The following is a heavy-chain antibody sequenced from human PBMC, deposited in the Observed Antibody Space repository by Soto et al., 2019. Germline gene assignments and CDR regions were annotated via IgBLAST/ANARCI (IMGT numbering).Heavy chain of an antibody. CDR2: IRSKAYGGTT. D-gene: IGHD5-18*01. Sequence: GGSLRLSCTASGFTFGDYAMSWFRQAPGKGLEWVGFIRSKAYGGTTEYAASVKGRFTISRDDSKSIAYLQMNSLKTEDTAVYYCTRETVQLWLPLYYYYGMAVWGQGTTVTVSS. CDR1: GFTFGDYA. CDR3: TRETVQLWLPLYYYYGMAV. J-gene: IGHJ6*02. V-gene: IGHV3-49*03.